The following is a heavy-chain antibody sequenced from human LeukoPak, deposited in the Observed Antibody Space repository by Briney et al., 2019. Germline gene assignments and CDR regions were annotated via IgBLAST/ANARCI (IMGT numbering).Heavy chain of an antibody. CDR2: IDYRGST. Sequence: PSETLSLTCTVSGDSISTYYWSWIRQPPGKGLEWIAYIDYRGSTTYNPSLRSRVTISVDTSRNQFSLKLYSVTAADTAVYYCARSRGGYSYDHAAFEIWGQGTMVTVSS. D-gene: IGHD5-24*01. J-gene: IGHJ3*02. CDR1: GDSISTYY. V-gene: IGHV4-59*01. CDR3: ARSRGGYSYDHAAFEI.